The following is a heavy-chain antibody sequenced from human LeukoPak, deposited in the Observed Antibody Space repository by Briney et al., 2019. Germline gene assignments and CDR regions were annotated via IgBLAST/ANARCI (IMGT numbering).Heavy chain of an antibody. V-gene: IGHV3-23*01. CDR3: ARAMVRGVIPY. D-gene: IGHD3-10*01. Sequence: GGSLRLSCAASGFIFRNYGMNWVRQAPGKGLEWVSAISGSGGNTYYADSVKGRFTISRDNSRNIMNLQTDSLRPEDTALYYCARAMVRGVIPYWGQGTLVTVSS. CDR2: ISGSGGNT. CDR1: GFIFRNYG. J-gene: IGHJ4*02.